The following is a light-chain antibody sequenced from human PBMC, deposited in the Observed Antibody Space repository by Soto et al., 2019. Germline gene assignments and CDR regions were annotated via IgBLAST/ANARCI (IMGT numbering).Light chain of an antibody. CDR1: SSDVGGYKF. CDR3: LSYSSANTRV. J-gene: IGLJ3*02. Sequence: QSALTQPASVSASPGQSITISCTGTSSDVGGYKFVSWYQHHPGKAPKLMIYEVNNRPSGVSNRFSGSMSGNTASLTISGLQPEDEAAYYCLSYSSANTRVFGGGTKLTVL. V-gene: IGLV2-14*01. CDR2: EVN.